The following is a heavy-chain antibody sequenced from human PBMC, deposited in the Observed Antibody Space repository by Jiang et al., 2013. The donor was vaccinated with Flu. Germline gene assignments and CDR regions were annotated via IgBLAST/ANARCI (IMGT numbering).Heavy chain of an antibody. Sequence: GQGLEWMGWIRVDSGQTDYAQKFQGRVTMTTDRSTTTVYMELRRLTSDDTAVYYCARDRSTGDYWGQGAPGHRLL. V-gene: IGHV1-18*01. J-gene: IGHJ4*02. CDR3: ARDRSTGDY. D-gene: IGHD4-11*01. CDR2: IRVDSGQT.